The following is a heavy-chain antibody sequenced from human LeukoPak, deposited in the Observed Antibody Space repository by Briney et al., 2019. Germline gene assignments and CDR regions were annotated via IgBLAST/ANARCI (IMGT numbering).Heavy chain of an antibody. CDR2: IWYDGSIK. CDR3: ARSRRVGGVIVPFDY. CDR1: GFTFSRYG. V-gene: IGHV3-33*01. Sequence: GSLRLSCAASGFTFSRYGMHWVRQAPGKGLEWVAVIWYDGSIKYYADSVKGRFTISKDNSKNTLDLQMNSLRAEDTAVYYCARSRRVGGVIVPFDYWGQGTLVTVSS. D-gene: IGHD3-16*02. J-gene: IGHJ4*02.